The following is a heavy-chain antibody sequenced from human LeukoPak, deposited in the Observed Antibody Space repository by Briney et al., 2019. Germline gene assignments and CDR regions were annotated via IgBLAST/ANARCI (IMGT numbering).Heavy chain of an antibody. CDR3: ARGEAWDY. CDR2: ISYDGSNK. V-gene: IGHV3-30*09. J-gene: IGHJ4*02. Sequence: PGGSLRLSCAASGFTFSSYAMHWVRQAPGKGLEWVAVISYDGSNKYYADSVKGRFAISRDNSKNTLYLQMNSLRAEDTAVYYCARGEAWDYWGQGTLVTVSS. CDR1: GFTFSSYA.